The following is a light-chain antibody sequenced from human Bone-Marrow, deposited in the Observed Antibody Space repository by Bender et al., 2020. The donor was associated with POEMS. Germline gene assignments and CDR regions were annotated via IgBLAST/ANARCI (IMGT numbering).Light chain of an antibody. CDR3: SSYTSRTTWV. CDR2: DVS. Sequence: QSALTQPASVSGSPGQSITISCTGTSSDVGNYNLVSWYQQYPGKAPKVMIYDVSKRPSGVPDRFSGSKSGNAASLTISGLQAEDEADYYCSSYTSRTTWVFGGGTKVTVL. V-gene: IGLV2-14*02. CDR1: SSDVGNYNL. J-gene: IGLJ3*02.